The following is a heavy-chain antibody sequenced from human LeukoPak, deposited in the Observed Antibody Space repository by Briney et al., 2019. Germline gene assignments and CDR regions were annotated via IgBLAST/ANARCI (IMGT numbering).Heavy chain of an antibody. D-gene: IGHD3-22*01. CDR3: ARSPRHYSSGYYGVDY. CDR2: IYYSGST. CDR1: GGFISSGGYY. Sequence: PSQTLSLTCTVSGGFISSGGYYWSWIRQHPGKGLEWIGYIYYSGSTYYNPSLKSRVTISVDTSKNQFSLKLSSVTAADTAVYYCARSPRHYSSGYYGVDYWGQGTLVTVSS. V-gene: IGHV4-31*03. J-gene: IGHJ4*02.